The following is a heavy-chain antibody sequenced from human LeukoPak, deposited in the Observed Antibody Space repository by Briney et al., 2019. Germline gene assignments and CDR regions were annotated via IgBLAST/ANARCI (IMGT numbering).Heavy chain of an antibody. V-gene: IGHV1-18*01. CDR1: GYTFTSYG. D-gene: IGHD3-10*01. Sequence: ASVKVSCKASGYTFTSYGISWVRQAPGQGVEWMGWISAYNGNTNYAQKLQGRVTMTTDTSTSTAYMELRSLRSDDSAVYYCARDKGVSGSGSYYDYYYYYYGMDVWGQGTTVTVSS. J-gene: IGHJ6*02. CDR3: ARDKGVSGSGSYYDYYYYYYGMDV. CDR2: ISAYNGNT.